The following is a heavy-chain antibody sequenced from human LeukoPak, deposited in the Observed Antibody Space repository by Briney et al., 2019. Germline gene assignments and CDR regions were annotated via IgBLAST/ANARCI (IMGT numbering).Heavy chain of an antibody. D-gene: IGHD3-22*01. CDR3: ARLRDSSVYEAFDI. CDR2: IYYSGST. J-gene: IGHJ3*02. Sequence: SETLSLTCTVSGGSISSYYWSWIRQPPGKGLEWIGCIYYSGSTNYNPSLKSRVTISVDTSKNQFSLKLSSVTAADTAVYYCARLRDSSVYEAFDIWGQGTMVTVSS. V-gene: IGHV4-59*08. CDR1: GGSISSYY.